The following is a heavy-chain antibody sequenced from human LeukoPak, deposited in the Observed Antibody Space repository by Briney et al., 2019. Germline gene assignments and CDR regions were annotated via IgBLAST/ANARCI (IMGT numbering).Heavy chain of an antibody. J-gene: IGHJ4*02. Sequence: GGSLRLSCAASGFTFSSYAMSWVRQAPGKGLEWVSAISGSGGSTYYADSVKGRFTISRDNAKNSLYLQMNSLRAEDTALYYCAKDKESSGWYYFDYWGQGTLVTVSS. CDR2: ISGSGGST. CDR3: AKDKESSGWYYFDY. D-gene: IGHD6-19*01. CDR1: GFTFSSYA. V-gene: IGHV3-23*01.